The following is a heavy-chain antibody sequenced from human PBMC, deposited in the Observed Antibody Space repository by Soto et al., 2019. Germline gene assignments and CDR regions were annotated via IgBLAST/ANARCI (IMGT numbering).Heavy chain of an antibody. CDR3: IKYGAD. Sequence: GGSLRLSCAASGFTFSTYYMHWVRQAPGKGLEWVSRINIDGSFTTYTESVKGRFTIFRDNAKNTLYLQMNSLRAEDTAVYYCIKYGADWGQGTLVTVSS. J-gene: IGHJ4*02. CDR1: GFTFSTYY. D-gene: IGHD1-26*01. V-gene: IGHV3-74*03. CDR2: INIDGSFT.